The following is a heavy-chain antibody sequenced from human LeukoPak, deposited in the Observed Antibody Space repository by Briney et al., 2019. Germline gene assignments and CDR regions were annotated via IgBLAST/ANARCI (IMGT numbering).Heavy chain of an antibody. V-gene: IGHV3-30*04. CDR3: PRESGFMMGGEINHDNCFYP. CDR1: GFTFRDSA. CDR2: ISDDGNKR. D-gene: IGHD3-16*01. J-gene: IGHJ5*02. Sequence: PGKSLRLSGSGAGFTFRDSAFHWVRRAPGKGLEWAAVISDDGNKRFYADSVKGWFTISRDTSKDTLYLHMKNLRPEDSAFYYRPRESGFMMGGEINHDNCFYPWGQGTTVTVSP.